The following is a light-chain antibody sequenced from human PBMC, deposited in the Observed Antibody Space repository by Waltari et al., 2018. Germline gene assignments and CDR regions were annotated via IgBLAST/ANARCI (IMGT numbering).Light chain of an antibody. J-gene: IGKJ3*01. Sequence: DIVMTQTPLSLPVTPGEPASISCRSSQSLLHSNGNTYLYWYLQKPGQPPRLLIYRVSNRFSGVPYRFSGSGSGTDFTLKISRVEAEDVGVYYCMQALQNPFTFGPGTKLDIK. CDR3: MQALQNPFT. CDR2: RVS. V-gene: IGKV2-29*02. CDR1: QSLLHSNGNTY.